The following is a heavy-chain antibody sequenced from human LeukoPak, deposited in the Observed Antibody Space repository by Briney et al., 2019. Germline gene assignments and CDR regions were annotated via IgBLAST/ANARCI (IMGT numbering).Heavy chain of an antibody. Sequence: ASETLSLTCTVSGDSITNNKYYWGWIRQPPGKGLEWIGNIYYSGSTYYNPSLKSRVTISVDTSKNQFSLKLSSVTAADTAVYYCARDPSLGYCSGGSCYPHYGMDVWGQGTTVTVSS. V-gene: IGHV4-39*07. CDR1: GDSITNNKYY. J-gene: IGHJ6*02. CDR2: IYYSGST. CDR3: ARDPSLGYCSGGSCYPHYGMDV. D-gene: IGHD2-15*01.